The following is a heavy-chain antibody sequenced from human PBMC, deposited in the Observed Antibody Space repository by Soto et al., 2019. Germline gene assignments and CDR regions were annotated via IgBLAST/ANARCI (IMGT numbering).Heavy chain of an antibody. D-gene: IGHD2-2*01. J-gene: IGHJ6*02. CDR1: VGTFSSYA. CDR2: IIPISGTA. CDR3: ARSQGSSTSLEIYYYYYYGMDV. Sequence: QVQLVQSGAEVKKPGSSVKVSCKASVGTFSSYAISWVRQAPGQGLEWMGGIIPISGTANYAQKFQGRVTSTADESTSTAYMELSSPRSEDTAVYYCARSQGSSTSLEIYYYYYYGMDVWGQGTTVTVSS. V-gene: IGHV1-69*01.